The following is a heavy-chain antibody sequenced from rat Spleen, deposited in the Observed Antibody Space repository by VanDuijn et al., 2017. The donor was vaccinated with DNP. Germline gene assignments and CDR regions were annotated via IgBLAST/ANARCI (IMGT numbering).Heavy chain of an antibody. CDR1: GFSLASYG. V-gene: IGHV2S12*01. CDR3: TRLPGYNLYWFAY. D-gene: IGHD1-4*01. CDR2: IAEGGST. J-gene: IGHJ3*01. Sequence: QVQLKESGPGLLQPSQTLSLTCTVSGFSLASYGVSWVRQSPGKGLEWIAAIAEGGSTYYNSALKSRLSISRDTSKSQVLLKMNSLQAEDTAIYFCTRLPGYNLYWFAYWGQGTLVTVSS.